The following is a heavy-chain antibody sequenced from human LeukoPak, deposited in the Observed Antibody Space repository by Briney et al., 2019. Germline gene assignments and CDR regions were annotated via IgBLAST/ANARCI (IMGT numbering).Heavy chain of an antibody. V-gene: IGHV1-18*01. D-gene: IGHD2-21*02. CDR3: ARVGVVVVTANRFDY. J-gene: IGHJ4*02. Sequence: GASVKVSCKASGYTFTSYGISWVRQAPGQGLEWMGWISAYNGNTNYAQKLQGRVTMTTDTSTSTAYMELRSLRSDGTAVYYCARVGVVVVTANRFDYWGQGTLVTVSS. CDR1: GYTFTSYG. CDR2: ISAYNGNT.